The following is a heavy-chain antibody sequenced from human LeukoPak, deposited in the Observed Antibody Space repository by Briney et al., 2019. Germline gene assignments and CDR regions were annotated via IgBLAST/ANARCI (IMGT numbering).Heavy chain of an antibody. CDR3: ARLPLQTEVGY. J-gene: IGHJ4*02. V-gene: IGHV3-48*03. D-gene: IGHD5-24*01. CDR2: ISSSGSTI. CDR1: GFTFSSYE. Sequence: PGGSLRLSCAASGFTFSSYEMNWVRQAPGKGLEWVSYISSSGSTIYYADSVKGRFTISRDNAKNSLYLQMNSLRAEDTAVYYCARLPLQTEVGYWGQGTLVTVSS.